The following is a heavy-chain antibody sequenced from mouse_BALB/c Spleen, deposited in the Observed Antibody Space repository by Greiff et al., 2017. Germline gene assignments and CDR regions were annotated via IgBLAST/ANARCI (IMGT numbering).Heavy chain of an antibody. CDR2: ISSGGST. CDR1: GFAFSSYA. Sequence: EVMLVESGGGLVKPGGSLKLSCAASGFAFSSYAMSWVRQTPEKRLEWVASISSGGSTYYPDSVKGRFTISRDNARNILYLQMSSLRSEDTAMYYCARGPLYGSYAMDYWGQGTSVTVSS. D-gene: IGHD2-2*01. CDR3: ARGPLYGSYAMDY. V-gene: IGHV5-6-5*01. J-gene: IGHJ4*01.